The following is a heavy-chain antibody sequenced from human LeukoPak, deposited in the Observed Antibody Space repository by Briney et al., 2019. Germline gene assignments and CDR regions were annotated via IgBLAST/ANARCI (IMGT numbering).Heavy chain of an antibody. CDR3: ARDPWLPNTGGYFDY. J-gene: IGHJ4*02. CDR1: GYTFTGYY. V-gene: IGHV1-2*02. Sequence: AASVKVSCKASGYTFTGYYMHWVRQAPGQGLEWMGWINPNSGGTNYAQKFQGRVTMTRDTSISTAYMELSRLRSDDTAVYYCARDPWLPNTGGYFDYWGQGTLVTVSS. D-gene: IGHD1-1*01. CDR2: INPNSGGT.